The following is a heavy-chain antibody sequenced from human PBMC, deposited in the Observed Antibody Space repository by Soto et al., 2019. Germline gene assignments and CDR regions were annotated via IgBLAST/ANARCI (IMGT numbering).Heavy chain of an antibody. J-gene: IGHJ6*03. V-gene: IGHV4-34*01. D-gene: IGHD3-9*01. Sequence: SETLSLTCAVYGGSFSGYYWSWIRQPPGKGLEWIGEINHSGSTNYNPSLKSRVTISVDTSKNQFSLKLSSVTAADTAVYYCASHQYFDWLLSGPYYYYYMDVWGKGTTVTVSS. CDR1: GGSFSGYY. CDR2: INHSGST. CDR3: ASHQYFDWLLSGPYYYYYMDV.